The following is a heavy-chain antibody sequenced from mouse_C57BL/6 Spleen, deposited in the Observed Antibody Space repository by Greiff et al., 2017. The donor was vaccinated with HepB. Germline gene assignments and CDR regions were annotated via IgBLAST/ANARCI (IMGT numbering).Heavy chain of an antibody. D-gene: IGHD1-1*01. CDR3: ARALNGTPYYFDY. V-gene: IGHV1-69*01. CDR1: GYTFTSYW. Sequence: QVQLQQSGAELVMPGASVKLSCKASGYTFTSYWMHWVKQRPGQGLEWIGEIDPSDSYTNYNQKFKGKSTLTVDKSSSTAYMQLSSLTSEDSAVYYCARALNGTPYYFDYWGQGTTLTVSS. J-gene: IGHJ2*01. CDR2: IDPSDSYT.